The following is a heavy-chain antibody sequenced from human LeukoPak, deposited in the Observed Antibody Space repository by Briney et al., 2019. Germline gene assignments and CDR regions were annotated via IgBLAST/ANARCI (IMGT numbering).Heavy chain of an antibody. CDR1: GFTFSRYA. J-gene: IGHJ4*02. CDR2: ISYDGSKK. Sequence: VTSLRLSCAVSGFTFSRYAMHWVRQAPGKGLEWVAVISYDGSKKADSVKGRFTISRDNSKNTLYLQMTSLRAEDTAVYYCARDSSDYWGQGTLVTVSS. V-gene: IGHV3-30-3*01. CDR3: ARDSSDY.